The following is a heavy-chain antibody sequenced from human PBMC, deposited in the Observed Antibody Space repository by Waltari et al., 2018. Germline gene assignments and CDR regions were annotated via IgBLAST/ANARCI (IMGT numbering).Heavy chain of an antibody. J-gene: IGHJ6*03. CDR3: AKGVVADYYMDV. Sequence: QVQLVESGGGVVQPGRSLRLSCAASGFTFSSYGMHWVRQAPGKGLEWVAVISYDGSNKYYADSVKGRFTISRDNSKNTLYLQMNSLRAEDTAVYYCAKGVVADYYMDVWGKGTTVTVSS. CDR2: ISYDGSNK. V-gene: IGHV3-30*18. D-gene: IGHD2-15*01. CDR1: GFTFSSYG.